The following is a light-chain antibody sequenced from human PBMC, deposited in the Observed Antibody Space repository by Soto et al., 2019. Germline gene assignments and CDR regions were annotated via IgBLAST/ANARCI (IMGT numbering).Light chain of an antibody. CDR3: QQYVSAPLYT. J-gene: IGKJ2*01. V-gene: IGKV3-20*01. CDR2: GAS. Sequence: EIVLTQSPGTRSLSPGERATLSCRASQSVSSSYLAWYQQKPGQAPRLLIYGASSSATGIPARFSCSGSGIDLTLTISRLEPEDGAVYCCQQYVSAPLYTSGQGTKLEIK. CDR1: QSVSSSY.